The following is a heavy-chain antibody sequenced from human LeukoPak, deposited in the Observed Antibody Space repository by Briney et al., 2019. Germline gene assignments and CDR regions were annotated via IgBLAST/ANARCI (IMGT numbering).Heavy chain of an antibody. V-gene: IGHV3-21*01. Sequence: GGSLRLSCAASGFTFSSYSMNWVRQAPGKGLEWVSSISSSSSYIYYADSVKGRFTISRDNAKNSLYLQMNSLRAEDTAVYYCARDEELLNDVFDIWGQGTMVTVSS. D-gene: IGHD3-10*01. J-gene: IGHJ3*02. CDR2: ISSSSSYI. CDR3: ARDEELLNDVFDI. CDR1: GFTFSSYS.